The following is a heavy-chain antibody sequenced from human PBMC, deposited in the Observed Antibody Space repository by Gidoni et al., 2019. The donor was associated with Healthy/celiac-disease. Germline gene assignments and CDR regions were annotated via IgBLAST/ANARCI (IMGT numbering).Heavy chain of an antibody. Sequence: QVQLVQSGAEVKKPGSSVKVSCKASGGTFSSYAISWVRQAPGQGLEWMGRIIPILGIANYAQNFQGRVTITADKSTSTAYMELSSLRSEDTAVYYCARDRAGFGAFDIWGQGTMVTVSS. J-gene: IGHJ3*02. D-gene: IGHD3-10*01. CDR2: IIPILGIA. CDR1: GGTFSSYA. CDR3: ARDRAGFGAFDI. V-gene: IGHV1-69*04.